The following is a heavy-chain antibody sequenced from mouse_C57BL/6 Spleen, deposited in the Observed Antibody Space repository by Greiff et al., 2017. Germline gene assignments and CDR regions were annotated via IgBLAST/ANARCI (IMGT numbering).Heavy chain of an antibody. CDR2: IYPGSGST. CDR3: ARFPGYDEGTYYYAMDY. V-gene: IGHV1-55*01. J-gene: IGHJ4*01. Sequence: QVQLQQPGAELVKPGASVKMSCKASGYTFTSYWITWVKQRPGQGLEWIGDIYPGSGSTNYNEKFKSKATLTVDTSSSTAYMQLSSLTSEDSAVYYCARFPGYDEGTYYYAMDYWGQGTSVTVSS. CDR1: GYTFTSYW. D-gene: IGHD2-2*01.